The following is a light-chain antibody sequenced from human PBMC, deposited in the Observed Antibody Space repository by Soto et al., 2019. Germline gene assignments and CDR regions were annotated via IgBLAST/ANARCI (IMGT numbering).Light chain of an antibody. CDR3: QQLNSYPLT. J-gene: IGKJ4*01. V-gene: IGKV3-15*01. CDR2: GAS. Sequence: EIVMTQSPASLSVSPGDVATLSCRASQSVASNVAWYQQKAGQGPRLLIHGASTRAAGVPARFSGSGSGTDFTLTISSLQSEDFAVYYCQQLNSYPLTFGGGTKVEIK. CDR1: QSVASN.